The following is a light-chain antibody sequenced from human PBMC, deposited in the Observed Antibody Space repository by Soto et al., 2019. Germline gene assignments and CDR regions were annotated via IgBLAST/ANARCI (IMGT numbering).Light chain of an antibody. CDR3: QQYAKAPIT. Sequence: EFLLTQSPGTLSLSPGERATLSCWANQTVGRNYLAWYQQKPGQAPRLLIYGAANRATGISDRFSGSGSGTDFTLTISRLAPEDSAVYYCQQYAKAPITFGQGTRLEIK. CDR2: GAA. J-gene: IGKJ5*01. V-gene: IGKV3-20*01. CDR1: QTVGRNY.